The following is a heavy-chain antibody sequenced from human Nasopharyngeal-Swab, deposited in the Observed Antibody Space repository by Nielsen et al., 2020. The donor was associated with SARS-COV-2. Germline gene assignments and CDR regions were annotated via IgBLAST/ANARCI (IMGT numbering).Heavy chain of an antibody. V-gene: IGHV3-21*01. CDR1: GFTFSSYS. Sequence: GESLKISCAASGFTFSSYSMSWVRQAPGKGLEWVPSISSSSSYIYYADSVKGRFTISRDNAKNSLYLQMNSLRAEDTAVYYCAREEGSSWHYFDYWGQGTLVTVSS. D-gene: IGHD6-13*01. J-gene: IGHJ4*02. CDR2: ISSSSSYI. CDR3: AREEGSSWHYFDY.